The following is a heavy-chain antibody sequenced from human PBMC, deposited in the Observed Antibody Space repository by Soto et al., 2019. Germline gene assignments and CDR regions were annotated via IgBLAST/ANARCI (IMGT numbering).Heavy chain of an antibody. D-gene: IGHD3-22*01. CDR2: IIPIFGTA. Sequence: QVQLVQSGAEVKKPGSSVKVSCKASGGTFSSYAISWVRQAPGQGLEWMGGIIPIFGTANYAQKFQGRVTITVDESTSTAYMELSSLRSEDTAVYYCARVFPTYYYDSSGYYYDYWGQGTLVTVSS. V-gene: IGHV1-69*01. CDR3: ARVFPTYYYDSSGYYYDY. J-gene: IGHJ4*02. CDR1: GGTFSSYA.